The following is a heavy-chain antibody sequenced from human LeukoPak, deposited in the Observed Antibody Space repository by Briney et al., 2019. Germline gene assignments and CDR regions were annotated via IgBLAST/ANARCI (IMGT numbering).Heavy chain of an antibody. J-gene: IGHJ3*02. CDR1: GGSISSSSYY. Sequence: PSETLSLTCTVSGGSISSSSYYWGWIRQPPGKGLEWIGSIYYSGSTYYNPSLKSRVTISVDTSKNQFSLKLSSVTAADTAVYYCAGPRGGGGDAFDIWGQGTMVTVSS. D-gene: IGHD3-10*01. CDR2: IYYSGST. V-gene: IGHV4-39*01. CDR3: AGPRGGGGDAFDI.